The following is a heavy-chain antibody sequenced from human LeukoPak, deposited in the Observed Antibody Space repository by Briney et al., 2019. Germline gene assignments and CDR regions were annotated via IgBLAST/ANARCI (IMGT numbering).Heavy chain of an antibody. D-gene: IGHD6-13*01. CDR2: IYYSGST. CDR1: GGSISSYY. CDR3: AGEYSSSWYRWFDP. V-gene: IGHV4-59*12. J-gene: IGHJ5*02. Sequence: PSETLSLTCTVSGGSISSYYWSWIRQPAGKGLEWIGYIYYSGSTNYNPSLKSRVTISVDTSKNQFSLKLSSVTAADTAVYYCAGEYSSSWYRWFDPWGQGTLVTVSS.